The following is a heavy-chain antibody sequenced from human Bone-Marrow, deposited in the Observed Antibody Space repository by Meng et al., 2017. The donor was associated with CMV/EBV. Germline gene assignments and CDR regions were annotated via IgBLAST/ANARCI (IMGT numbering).Heavy chain of an antibody. Sequence: LRVSCAASGFTFSSNSMNWVRQAPGKGLEWVSSISSSSSYIYYADSVKGRFTISRDNAKNSLYLQMNSLRAEDTAVYYCARGQWFDPWGQGTLVTVSS. CDR3: ARGQWFDP. V-gene: IGHV3-21*01. CDR2: ISSSSSYI. CDR1: GFTFSSNS. J-gene: IGHJ5*02.